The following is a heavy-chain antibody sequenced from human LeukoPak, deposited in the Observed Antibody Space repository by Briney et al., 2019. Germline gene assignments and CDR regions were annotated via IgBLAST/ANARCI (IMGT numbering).Heavy chain of an antibody. CDR3: ARDGYYDSSGYSDWFDP. D-gene: IGHD3-22*01. V-gene: IGHV4-4*02. Sequence: SETLSLTCAVSGGSISSSNWWSWVRQPPGKGLEWIGEIYHSGSTNYNPSLKSRVTISVDTSKNQFSLKLSSVTAADTAVYYCARDGYYDSSGYSDWFDPWGQGTLVTVSS. CDR1: GGSISSSNW. J-gene: IGHJ5*02. CDR2: IYHSGST.